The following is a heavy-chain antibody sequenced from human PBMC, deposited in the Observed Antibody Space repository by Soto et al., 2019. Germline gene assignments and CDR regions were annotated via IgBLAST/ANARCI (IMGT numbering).Heavy chain of an antibody. V-gene: IGHV2-5*02. J-gene: IGHJ4*02. CDR1: GFSLSTSGVG. CDR3: AHVYGGYDNLDY. CDR2: IYWDDDK. Sequence: QITLKESGPTLVKPTQTLTLTCTFSGFSLSTSGVGVGWIRQPPRKALEWLALIYWDDDKRYSPSLKSRLTITKDTSKSQVVLTMTNMDPVDTATYYCAHVYGGYDNLDYWGQGTLVTVSS. D-gene: IGHD5-12*01.